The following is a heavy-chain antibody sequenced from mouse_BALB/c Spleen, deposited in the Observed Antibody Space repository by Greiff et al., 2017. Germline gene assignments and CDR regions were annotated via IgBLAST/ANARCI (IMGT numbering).Heavy chain of an antibody. CDR3: AREGVLYYYAMDY. CDR2: ISYSGST. V-gene: IGHV3-2*02. J-gene: IGHJ4*01. Sequence: EVKLQESGPGLVKPSQSLSLTCTVTGYSITSDYAWNWIRQFPGNKLEWMGYISYSGSTSYNPSLKSRISITRDTSKNQFFLQLNSVTTEDTATYYCAREGVLYYYAMDYWGQGTSVTVSS. CDR1: GYSITSDYA.